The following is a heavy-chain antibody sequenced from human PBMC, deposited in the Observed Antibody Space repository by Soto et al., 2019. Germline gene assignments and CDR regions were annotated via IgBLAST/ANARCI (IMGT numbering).Heavy chain of an antibody. CDR1: GFTFSSYS. CDR2: ISSSSSYI. CDR3: ARSENYGSGSYYFFDY. J-gene: IGHJ4*02. V-gene: IGHV3-21*01. D-gene: IGHD3-10*01. Sequence: GGSLRLSCAASGFTFSSYSMNWVRQAPGKGLEWVSSISSSSSYIYYADSVKGRFTISRDNAKNSLYLQMNSLRAEDTAVYYCARSENYGSGSYYFFDYWGQGTLVTVSS.